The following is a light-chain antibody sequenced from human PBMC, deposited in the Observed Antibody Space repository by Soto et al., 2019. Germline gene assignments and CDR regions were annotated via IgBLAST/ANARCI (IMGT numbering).Light chain of an antibody. CDR2: EVN. CDR3: STNVSRTSLRV. J-gene: IGLJ2*01. CDR1: SSDVGSYKY. V-gene: IGLV2-14*01. Sequence: SALTQPASVSGSPGQSIAISCTGTSSDVGSYKYVSWYRQYPGKAPKLLIYEVNNRPSGVSNRFSGSKSGNTASLTISGLQVEDEGDYYCSTNVSRTSLRVFGGGTKLTVL.